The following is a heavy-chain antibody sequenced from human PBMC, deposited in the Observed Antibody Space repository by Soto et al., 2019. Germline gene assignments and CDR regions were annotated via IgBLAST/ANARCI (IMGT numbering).Heavy chain of an antibody. Sequence: PSETLSLTCIVSDYSISSGYHWGWIRQPPGKGLECIGTIYQSGNTYYNPSLKSRVILSIDTSKNQFSLKLSTVTAADTAVYCCVRGKVNFDYWGKGILVTVSS. CDR1: DYSISSGYH. V-gene: IGHV4-38-2*02. CDR3: VRGKVNFDY. CDR2: IYQSGNT. J-gene: IGHJ4*02.